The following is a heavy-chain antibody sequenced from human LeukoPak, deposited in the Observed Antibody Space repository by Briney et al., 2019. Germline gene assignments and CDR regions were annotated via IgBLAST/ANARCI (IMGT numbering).Heavy chain of an antibody. CDR1: GFTFSSSA. D-gene: IGHD1-20*01. Sequence: GGSLRLSCAASGFTFSSSAMSWVRQAPGEGLEWVSVISGSGGDTYYADSVKGRFTISRDNSKNTLYLQMNSLRAEDTAVYYRARDPPFIIGTTFFDYWGQGTLVTVSS. J-gene: IGHJ4*02. CDR3: ARDPPFIIGTTFFDY. V-gene: IGHV3-23*01. CDR2: ISGSGGDT.